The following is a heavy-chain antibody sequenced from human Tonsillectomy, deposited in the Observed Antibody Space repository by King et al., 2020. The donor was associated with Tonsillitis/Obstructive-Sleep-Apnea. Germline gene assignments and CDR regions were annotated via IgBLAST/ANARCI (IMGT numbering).Heavy chain of an antibody. D-gene: IGHD3-22*01. CDR2: ISSSSTI. V-gene: IGHV3-48*02. CDR3: VLYYYDSSGYYMGGYFDY. Sequence: QLVQSGGGLVQPGGSLRLSCAASGFTFSSYSMNWVRQAPGKGLEWVSYISSSSTIYYADSMKGRFTISRDNAKNSLYLQMNSLRDEDTAVYYCVLYYYDSSGYYMGGYFDYWGQGTLVTVSS. J-gene: IGHJ4*02. CDR1: GFTFSSYS.